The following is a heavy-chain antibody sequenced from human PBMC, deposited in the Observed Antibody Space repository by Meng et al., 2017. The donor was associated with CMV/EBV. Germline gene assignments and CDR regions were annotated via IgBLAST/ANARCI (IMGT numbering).Heavy chain of an antibody. D-gene: IGHD6-13*01. CDR3: ARGGSSSSYYNWFDP. Sequence: YGGSFSGYYWSWIRQPPGKGLGWIGEINHSGSTNYHPSLKRRVTISVDTSKNQFSLKLSSVTAADTAVYYCARGGSSSSYYNWFDPWGQGTLVTVSS. V-gene: IGHV4-34*01. CDR1: GGSFSGYY. CDR2: INHSGST. J-gene: IGHJ5*02.